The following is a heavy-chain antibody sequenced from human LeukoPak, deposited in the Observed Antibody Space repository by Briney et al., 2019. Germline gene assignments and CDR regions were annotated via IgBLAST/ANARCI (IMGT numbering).Heavy chain of an antibody. Sequence: PSETLSLTCAVSGDSISSGYYWGWIRQPPGKGLEWIGSIYHSGSTYYNPSLKSRVTISVDTSKNQFSLKLSSVTAADTGVYYCARPNYDSSGYAYYFDYWGQGTLVTVSS. V-gene: IGHV4-38-2*01. J-gene: IGHJ4*02. D-gene: IGHD3-22*01. CDR2: IYHSGST. CDR1: GDSISSGYY. CDR3: ARPNYDSSGYAYYFDY.